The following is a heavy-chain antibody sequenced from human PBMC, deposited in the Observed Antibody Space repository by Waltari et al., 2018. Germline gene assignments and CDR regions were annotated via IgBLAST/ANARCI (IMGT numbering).Heavy chain of an antibody. CDR1: GGTFSSYA. CDR2: IIPICGTA. V-gene: IGHV1-69*12. CDR3: ATGDRIAAAGYNWFDP. Sequence: QVQLVQSGAEVKKPGSSVKVSCKASGGTFSSYAISWVRQAPGQGLEWMGGIIPICGTANYAQKFQGRVTITADESTSTAYMELSSLRSEDTAVYYCATGDRIAAAGYNWFDPWGQGTLVTVSS. D-gene: IGHD6-13*01. J-gene: IGHJ5*02.